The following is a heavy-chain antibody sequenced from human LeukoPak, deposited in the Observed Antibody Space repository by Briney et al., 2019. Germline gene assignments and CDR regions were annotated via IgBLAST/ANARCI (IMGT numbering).Heavy chain of an antibody. D-gene: IGHD2-2*01. CDR2: IYHSGST. CDR1: GGSISSGGYY. J-gene: IGHJ4*02. Sequence: MPSETLSLTCTVSGGSISSGGYYWSWIRQPPGKGLEWIGYIYHSGSTYYNPSLKSRVTISVDRSKNQFSLKLSSVTAADTAVYYCARPRGSTSSWWDFDYWGQGTLVTVSS. V-gene: IGHV4-30-2*01. CDR3: ARPRGSTSSWWDFDY.